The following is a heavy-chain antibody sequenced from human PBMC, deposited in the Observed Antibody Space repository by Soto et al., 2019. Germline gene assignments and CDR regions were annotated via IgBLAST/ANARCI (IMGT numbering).Heavy chain of an antibody. Sequence: QVQLVESGGGVVQPGRSLRLSCAASGFTFRHNAMHWVRQAPGKGLEWVAQIWFDGSNKYYTDSVKGRFTISRDDFKNTVFMQMDSLRAEDKDVYYCARDGQQLATYALDVGGQGTTVIVSS. V-gene: IGHV3-33*01. D-gene: IGHD6-13*01. CDR2: IWFDGSNK. J-gene: IGHJ6*02. CDR3: ARDGQQLATYALDV. CDR1: GFTFRHNA.